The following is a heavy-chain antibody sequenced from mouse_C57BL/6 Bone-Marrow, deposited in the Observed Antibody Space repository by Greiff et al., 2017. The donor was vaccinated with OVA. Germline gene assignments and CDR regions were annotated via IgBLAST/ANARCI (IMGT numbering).Heavy chain of an antibody. J-gene: IGHJ4*01. V-gene: IGHV1-50*01. Sequence: QVQLQQPGAELVKPGASVKLSCKASGYTFTSYWMQWVKQRPGQGLEWIGEIDPSDSYTNYNQKFKGKATLTVDKSSSTAYMQLSSLTSEDSAVYYWARKDYYGSILHYAMDYWGQEPQSPSPQ. CDR3: ARKDYYGSILHYAMDY. CDR2: IDPSDSYT. D-gene: IGHD1-1*01. CDR1: GYTFTSYW.